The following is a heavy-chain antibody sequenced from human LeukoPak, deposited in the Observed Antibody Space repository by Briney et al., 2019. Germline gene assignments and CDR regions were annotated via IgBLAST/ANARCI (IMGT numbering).Heavy chain of an antibody. CDR3: SIQPQSYYSGSWKGWLDP. V-gene: IGHV4-39*01. D-gene: IGHD3-10*01. J-gene: IGHJ5*02. CDR1: GGSFSSSSYY. CDR2: IYYSGST. Sequence: PSETLSLTCTVSGGSFSSSSYYWGWIRQPPGKGLEWIGSIYYSGSTYYNPSLKSRVTISVDTSKNQFSLKLSSVTAADTAVYYCSIQPQSYYSGSWKGWLDPWGQGTLVTVSS.